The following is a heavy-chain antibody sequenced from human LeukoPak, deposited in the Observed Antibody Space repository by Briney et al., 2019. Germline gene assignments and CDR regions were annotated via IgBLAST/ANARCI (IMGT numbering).Heavy chain of an antibody. CDR2: IIPIFGTA. CDR3: ARSRGRGTAGAFDI. D-gene: IGHD1-26*01. Sequence: GASVKVSCKASGGTFSSYAISWVRQAPGQELEGVGGIIPIFGTANYAQKFQGRVTITADESTSTAYMELSSLRSEDTAVYYCARSRGRGTAGAFDIWGQGTMVTVSS. J-gene: IGHJ3*02. V-gene: IGHV1-69*01. CDR1: GGTFSSYA.